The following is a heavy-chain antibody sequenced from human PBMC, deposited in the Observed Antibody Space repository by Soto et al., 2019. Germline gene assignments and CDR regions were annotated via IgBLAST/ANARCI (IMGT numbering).Heavy chain of an antibody. V-gene: IGHV4-59*08. J-gene: IGHJ3*01. D-gene: IGHD5-12*01. CDR3: AKHLSAWLRMEAFDV. Sequence: QVQLQESGPGLVKPSETLSLTWTVSGDSISSYYWSWIRQPPGKGLEWIGYAYYGGNTNYNPSLKSLVTISVDTSKSQFALNLNSVTGADTAVYYCAKHLSAWLRMEAFDVWGSGTMVTVSS. CDR1: GDSISSYY. CDR2: AYYGGNT.